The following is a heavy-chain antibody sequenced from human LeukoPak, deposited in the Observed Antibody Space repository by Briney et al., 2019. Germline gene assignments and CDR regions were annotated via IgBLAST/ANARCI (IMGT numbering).Heavy chain of an antibody. V-gene: IGHV5-51*01. Sequence: GESLKISCKGSGYRFTNYWIGWVRQLPGKGLEWMGIIYPGDSDTRYSPSFQGQVTISADKSIGTAYLQWSSLKASDTAMYYCARGYCSNGVCYRDSFDFWGQGTLVTVSS. CDR1: GYRFTNYW. D-gene: IGHD2-8*01. CDR2: IYPGDSDT. J-gene: IGHJ4*02. CDR3: ARGYCSNGVCYRDSFDF.